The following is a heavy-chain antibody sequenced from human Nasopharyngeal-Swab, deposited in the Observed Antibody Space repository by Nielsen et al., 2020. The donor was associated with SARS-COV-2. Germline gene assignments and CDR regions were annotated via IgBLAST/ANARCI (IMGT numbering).Heavy chain of an antibody. CDR1: GFTFSTAW. V-gene: IGHV3-15*01. CDR3: TTDPQQWLVEYYSYMDV. Sequence: SLRLSCAASGFTFSTAWLSCVRQAPGTWLDWVGRIKSKPDGGTTDYAAPVKGRFTISRDDSKNTLYLQMNSLKTEDTAVYYCTTDPQQWLVEYYSYMDVWGKGTTVTVSS. CDR2: IKSKPDGGTT. J-gene: IGHJ6*03. D-gene: IGHD6-19*01.